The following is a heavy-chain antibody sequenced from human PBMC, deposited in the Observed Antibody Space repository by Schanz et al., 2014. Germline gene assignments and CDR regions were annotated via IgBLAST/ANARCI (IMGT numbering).Heavy chain of an antibody. Sequence: QVQLVESGGGVVQPGRSLRLSCAASGFNISTYGMHWVRQAPGKGLEWVAVIWYDGSKKYYADSVKGRFTISRDSSKNTLDLQMNSLRAEDTAVYYCVGGQNWFDPWGQGTLXTVSS. D-gene: IGHD2-15*01. CDR3: VGGQNWFDP. J-gene: IGHJ5*02. CDR1: GFNISTYG. V-gene: IGHV3-33*01. CDR2: IWYDGSKK.